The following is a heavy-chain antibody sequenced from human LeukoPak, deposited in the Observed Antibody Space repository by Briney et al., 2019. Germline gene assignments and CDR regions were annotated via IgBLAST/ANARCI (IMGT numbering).Heavy chain of an antibody. CDR2: IYYSGST. CDR3: ASGGYDPLGLDY. CDR1: GGSISSYY. D-gene: IGHD5-12*01. V-gene: IGHV4-59*08. J-gene: IGHJ4*02. Sequence: SETLSLTCTVSGGSISSYYWSWIRQPPGKGLEWIGYIYYSGSTNYNPSLKSRVTISVDTSKNQFSLKLSSVTAADTAVYYCASGGYDPLGLDYWGQGTLATVSS.